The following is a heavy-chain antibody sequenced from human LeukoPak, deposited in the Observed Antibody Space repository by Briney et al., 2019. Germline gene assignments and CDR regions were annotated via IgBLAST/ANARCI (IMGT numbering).Heavy chain of an antibody. Sequence: GGSLRLSCAASGFTFSSYWMSWVRQAPGKGLEWVAVIWYDGSNKYYADSVKGRFTISRDNSKNTLYLQMNSLRAEDTAVYYCARDSIDFWSGYLLSYYYGMDVWGQGTTVTVSS. CDR2: IWYDGSNK. D-gene: IGHD3-3*01. J-gene: IGHJ6*02. CDR1: GFTFSSYW. CDR3: ARDSIDFWSGYLLSYYYGMDV. V-gene: IGHV3-33*08.